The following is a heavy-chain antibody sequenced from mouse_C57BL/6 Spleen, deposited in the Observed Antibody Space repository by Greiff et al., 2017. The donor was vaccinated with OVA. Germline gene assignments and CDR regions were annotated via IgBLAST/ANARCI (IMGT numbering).Heavy chain of an antibody. D-gene: IGHD2-4*01. Sequence: EVKVVESGGDLVKPGGSLKLSCAASGFTFSSYGMSWVRQTPDKRLEWVATISSGGSYTYYPDSVKGRFTISRDNAKNTLYLQMSSLKSEDTAMYYCASVYYDYDEGYWYFDVWGTGTTVTVSS. V-gene: IGHV5-6*01. CDR3: ASVYYDYDEGYWYFDV. J-gene: IGHJ1*03. CDR2: ISSGGSYT. CDR1: GFTFSSYG.